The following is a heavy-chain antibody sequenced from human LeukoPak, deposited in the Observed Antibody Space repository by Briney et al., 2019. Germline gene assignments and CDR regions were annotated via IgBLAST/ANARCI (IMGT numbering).Heavy chain of an antibody. CDR3: ARGDGYNDAEYLQH. D-gene: IGHD5-24*01. CDR2: ISSSSSYI. Sequence: GGSLRLSCAASGFTLSSYSMNWVRQAPGKGLEWVSSISSSSSYIYYADSVKGRFTISRDNSKKTLYLQMNSLRVEDTAVYYCARGDGYNDAEYLQHWGQGTLVTVS. V-gene: IGHV3-21*01. CDR1: GFTLSSYS. J-gene: IGHJ1*01.